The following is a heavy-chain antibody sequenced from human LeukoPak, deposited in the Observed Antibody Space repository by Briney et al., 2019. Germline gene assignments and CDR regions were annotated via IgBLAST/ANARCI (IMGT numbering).Heavy chain of an antibody. CDR2: ISGSGGST. J-gene: IGHJ4*02. D-gene: IGHD6-19*01. CDR1: GFTFSTYA. Sequence: PGGSLRLSCAASGFTFSTYAMSWVRQAPGKGLEWVSVISGSGGSTYYADSMKGRFTISRDNSKNTLFLQMNSLRAEDTAVYYCARDRGNGAVAGTGFDYWGQGTLVTVFS. V-gene: IGHV3-23*01. CDR3: ARDRGNGAVAGTGFDY.